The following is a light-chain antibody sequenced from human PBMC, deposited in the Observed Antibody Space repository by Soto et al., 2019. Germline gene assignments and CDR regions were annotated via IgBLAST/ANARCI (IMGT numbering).Light chain of an antibody. J-gene: IGKJ1*01. CDR1: QSVSSSY. CDR3: QPYGSSSWT. V-gene: IGKV3-20*01. CDR2: IAS. Sequence: EIVLTQSPGTLSLSPGEGATLSCRASQSVSSSYLAWYQQKPGQAPRLLIYIASTRAPGIPDRFSGSGSGTAFTLTISRLEPEDFPVYYCQPYGSSSWTSGQGTKVEIK.